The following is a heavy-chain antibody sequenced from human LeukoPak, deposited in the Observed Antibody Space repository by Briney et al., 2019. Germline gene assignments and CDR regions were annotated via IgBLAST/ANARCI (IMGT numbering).Heavy chain of an antibody. D-gene: IGHD1-26*01. CDR2: ISSSSSTI. J-gene: IGHJ4*02. CDR1: GFTFSNYG. CDR3: ARDEAYSGSYYVDY. V-gene: IGHV3-48*02. Sequence: GGSLRLSCAASGFTFSNYGMNWVRQAPGKGLEWVSYISSSSSTIYYADSVKGRFTISRDNAKNSLYLQMNSLRDEDTAVYYCARDEAYSGSYYVDYWGQGTLVTVSS.